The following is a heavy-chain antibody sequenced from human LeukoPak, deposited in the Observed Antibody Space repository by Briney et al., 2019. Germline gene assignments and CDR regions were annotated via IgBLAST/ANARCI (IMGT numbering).Heavy chain of an antibody. CDR3: ATDGGDYVWGSYRSQCYFDY. J-gene: IGHJ4*02. D-gene: IGHD3-16*02. V-gene: IGHV1-24*01. Sequence: ASVTVSCTVSGYTLTELSMHWVRQAPGKGHEWMGGFDLEDGETIYAQKFQGRVTMTEDTSTDTAYMELSSLRSEDTAVYYCATDGGDYVWGSYRSQCYFDYWGQGTLVTVSS. CDR2: FDLEDGET. CDR1: GYTLTELS.